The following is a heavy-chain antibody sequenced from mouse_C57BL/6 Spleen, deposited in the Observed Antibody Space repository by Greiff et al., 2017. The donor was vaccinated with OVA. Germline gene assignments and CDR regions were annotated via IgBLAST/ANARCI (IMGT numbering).Heavy chain of an antibody. J-gene: IGHJ2*01. CDR1: GYAFSSSW. CDR3: ARWASYYGSSYDGY. D-gene: IGHD1-1*01. V-gene: IGHV1-82*01. CDR2: IYPGDGDT. Sequence: QVQLQQSGPELVKPGASVKISCKASGYAFSSSWMNWVKQRPGKGLEWIGRIYPGDGDTNYNGKFKGKATLTADKSSSTAYMQLSSLTSEDSAVYFCARWASYYGSSYDGYWGQGTTLTVSS.